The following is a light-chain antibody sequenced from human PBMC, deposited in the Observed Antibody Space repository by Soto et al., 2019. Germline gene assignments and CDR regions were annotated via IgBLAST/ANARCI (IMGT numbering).Light chain of an antibody. CDR3: CSHSASYTFV. J-gene: IGLJ1*01. CDR2: DVT. Sequence: ALTQPRSVSGSPGQSVTISCTGTSSDVGGYNCVSWYQQHPGKAPQLIIYDVTQRPSGVPDRFSGSKSGNTASLSISGLQAEDEADYYCCSHSASYTFVFGTGTKVTVL. V-gene: IGLV2-11*01. CDR1: SSDVGGYNC.